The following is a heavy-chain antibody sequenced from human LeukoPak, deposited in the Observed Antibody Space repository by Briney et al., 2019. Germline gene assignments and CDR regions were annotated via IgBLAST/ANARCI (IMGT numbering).Heavy chain of an antibody. Sequence: SETLSLTCTVSGGSIGDYYWSWIRQPPGQGLEWLGYIHYSGNTYYNPSLKSRLIIPIDASKNQFSLNLSSVTAADTAVYYCARESPPDAFDIWGRGTVVTVSS. CDR2: IHYSGNT. J-gene: IGHJ3*02. CDR1: GGSIGDYY. V-gene: IGHV4-30-4*01. CDR3: ARESPPDAFDI.